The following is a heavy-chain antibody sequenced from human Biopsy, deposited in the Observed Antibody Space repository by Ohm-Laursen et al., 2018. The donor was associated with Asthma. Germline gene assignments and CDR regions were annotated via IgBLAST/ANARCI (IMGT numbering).Heavy chain of an antibody. CDR3: SRNEIEDGIYFDN. CDR1: GGSISSDY. D-gene: IGHD5-24*01. CDR2: IYYSGTT. V-gene: IGHV4-59*07. J-gene: IGHJ4*02. Sequence: SDTLSLTWTVSGGSISSDYWSWIRQPPGKGLEWIGHIYYSGTTKYHPSLKNRVTISVDTSKNQFSLKLSSVTAADTAVYFCSRNEIEDGIYFDNWGQGTLVTVSS.